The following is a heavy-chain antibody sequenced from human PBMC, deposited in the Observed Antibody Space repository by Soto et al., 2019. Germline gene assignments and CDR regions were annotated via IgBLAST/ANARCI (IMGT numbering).Heavy chain of an antibody. J-gene: IGHJ6*02. CDR2: ISAYNGNT. D-gene: IGHD2-2*02. V-gene: IGHV1-18*01. Sequence: ASVKVSCKASGYTFTSYGISWVRQAPGQGLEWMGWISAYNGNTNYAQKLQGRVTMTTDTSTSTAYMELRSLRSYDTAVYYCARYFCSSTSCYKGRGYYYGMDVWGQGTTVTVSS. CDR3: ARYFCSSTSCYKGRGYYYGMDV. CDR1: GYTFTSYG.